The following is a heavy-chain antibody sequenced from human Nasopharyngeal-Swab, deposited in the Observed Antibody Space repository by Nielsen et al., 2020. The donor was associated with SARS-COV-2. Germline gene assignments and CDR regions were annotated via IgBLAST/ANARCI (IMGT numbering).Heavy chain of an antibody. CDR2: IKQGGGER. D-gene: IGHD2-15*01. V-gene: IGHV3-7*01. J-gene: IGHJ4*02. Sequence: GESLKISCAVSGFNFSSYSMSWVRQAPGKGLEWLATIKQGGGERYYVDSVKGRLTISSDNAKNSVYLQINSLRAEDTAVYYCARRAGYCSGGSDCYYFDPWGQGTLVTVSP. CDR1: GFNFSSYS. CDR3: ARRAGYCSGGSDCYYFDP.